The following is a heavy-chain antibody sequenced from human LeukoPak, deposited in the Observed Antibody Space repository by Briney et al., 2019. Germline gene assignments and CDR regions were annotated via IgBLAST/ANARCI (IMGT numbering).Heavy chain of an antibody. V-gene: IGHV4-4*07. D-gene: IGHD5-18*01. J-gene: IGHJ4*02. CDR2: LYNNGST. CDR3: ARYKQLWTHFDY. CDR1: GGSLWSFY. Sequence: SETLSLTCTVSGGSLWSFYWSWVRQPAGKGLEWIGRLYNNGSTNYSPSLKSRVTISVDTSKNQFSLKLSSVTAADTAVYYCARYKQLWTHFDYWGQGTLVTVSS.